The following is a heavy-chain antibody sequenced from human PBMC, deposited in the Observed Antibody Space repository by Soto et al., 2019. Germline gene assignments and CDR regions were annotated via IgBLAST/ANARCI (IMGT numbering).Heavy chain of an antibody. CDR2: IGYDGSNK. CDR3: ARPASITMVRGVIKNDAFDI. CDR1: GFTFSSYG. Sequence: QVQLVESGGGVVQPGRSLRLSCAASGFTFSSYGMHWVRQAPGKGLEWVEVIGYDGSNKYYADSVKVRFTISRDNSNNTLYLQMNSRRAEDTAVYYCARPASITMVRGVIKNDAFDIWGQGTMVTVSS. D-gene: IGHD3-10*01. V-gene: IGHV3-33*01. J-gene: IGHJ3*02.